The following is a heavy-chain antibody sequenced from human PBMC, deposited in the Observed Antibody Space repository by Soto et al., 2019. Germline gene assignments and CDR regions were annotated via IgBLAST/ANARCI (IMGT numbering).Heavy chain of an antibody. CDR3: ARGADYGDTVREYFFGF. D-gene: IGHD4-17*01. CDR1: GVCINNHPYF. CDR2: IYSSGTT. J-gene: IGHJ4*01. V-gene: IGHV4-31*03. Sequence: TSETLPFTCTVSGVCINNHPYFWGWIRPLPEKGLEWIGYIYSSGTTYFNPSLLSRVGMSLDTSGNRFSLRLTSVTAADTAVYYCARGADYGDTVREYFFGFWGQGALVTVSS.